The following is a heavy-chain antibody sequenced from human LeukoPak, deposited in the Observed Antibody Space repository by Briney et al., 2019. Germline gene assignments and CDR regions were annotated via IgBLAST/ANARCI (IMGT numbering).Heavy chain of an antibody. CDR1: GGSIRNSNSY. D-gene: IGHD3-9*01. J-gene: IGHJ4*02. CDR3: GRDDWGPADY. Sequence: SETLSLTCTVSGGSIRNSNSYWGWIRQPPGKGLEWIGSIYYSGNTYYNASLKSRVTISVDTSKNQFSLKLISVTAADTAVYYCGRDDWGPADYWGQGTLVTVSS. CDR2: IYYSGNT. V-gene: IGHV4-39*02.